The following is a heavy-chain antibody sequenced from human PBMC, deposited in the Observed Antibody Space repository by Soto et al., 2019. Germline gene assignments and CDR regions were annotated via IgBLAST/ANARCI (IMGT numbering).Heavy chain of an antibody. V-gene: IGHV4-59*01. CDR3: GRDLWGYCGTDCYPLDV. D-gene: IGHD2-21*02. Sequence: SETLSLTCTVSGGSISGYYWSWIRQPPGKGLEWIGYMYNTGSTVYNPSFKSRVTISVDTSKNQFSLKLNSVTAADTAVYYCGRDLWGYCGTDCYPLDVWGQGTTVTVSS. CDR1: GGSISGYY. J-gene: IGHJ6*02. CDR2: MYNTGST.